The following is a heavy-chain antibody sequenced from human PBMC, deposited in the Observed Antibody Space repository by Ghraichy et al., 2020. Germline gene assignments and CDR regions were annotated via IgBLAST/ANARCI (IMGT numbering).Heavy chain of an antibody. CDR1: GGSISGYY. J-gene: IGHJ5*02. Sequence: SETLSLTCTVSGGSISGYYWSWIRQPAGKRLEWIGRVYSSGSTNYTNYNPSLKSRVTMSIDTSRNQFSLKLSSVTAADTAVYFCAKEFTNWFDPWGQGTLVTVSS. CDR2: VYSSGSTNYT. CDR3: AKEFTNWFDP. V-gene: IGHV4-4*07.